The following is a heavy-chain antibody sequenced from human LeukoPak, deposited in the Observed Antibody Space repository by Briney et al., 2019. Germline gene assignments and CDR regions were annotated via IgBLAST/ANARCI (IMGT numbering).Heavy chain of an antibody. J-gene: IGHJ4*02. D-gene: IGHD6-19*01. V-gene: IGHV3-48*02. Sequence: GGSLRLSCAASGLTFSNYGMNWVRRAPGKGLEWITHISSSSSTIYYADSVKGRFTISRDNAKNSLYLQMNSLRDDDTAVYYCTSAAVAGTVYWGQGTLVTVSS. CDR3: TSAAVAGTVY. CDR2: ISSSSSTI. CDR1: GLTFSNYG.